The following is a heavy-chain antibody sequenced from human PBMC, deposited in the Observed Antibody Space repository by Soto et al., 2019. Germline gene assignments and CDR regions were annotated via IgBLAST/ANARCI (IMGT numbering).Heavy chain of an antibody. CDR1: GYTFTIYG. Sequence: GASVKVSCKTSGYTFTIYGISWVRQAPGQGLEWMGWISAYNGNTNYAQKLQGRVTMTTDTSTSTAYMELRSLRSDDTAVYYCARGNAGGSWTAEDYWGQGTLVTVSS. D-gene: IGHD6-13*01. V-gene: IGHV1-18*01. CDR3: ARGNAGGSWTAEDY. CDR2: ISAYNGNT. J-gene: IGHJ4*02.